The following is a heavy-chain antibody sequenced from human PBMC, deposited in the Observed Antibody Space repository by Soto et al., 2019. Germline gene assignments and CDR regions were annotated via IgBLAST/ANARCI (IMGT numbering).Heavy chain of an antibody. V-gene: IGHV5-10-1*01. CDR3: ARRVVNIAAAGAYGMDV. Sequence: GESLKISCNVSGYSFTSYWISWVRQMPGKGLEWMGRIDPSDSYTNYSPSFQGHVTISADKSISTAYLQWSSLKASDTAMYYCARRVVNIAAAGAYGMDVWGQGTTVTVSS. D-gene: IGHD6-13*01. CDR1: GYSFTSYW. CDR2: IDPSDSYT. J-gene: IGHJ6*02.